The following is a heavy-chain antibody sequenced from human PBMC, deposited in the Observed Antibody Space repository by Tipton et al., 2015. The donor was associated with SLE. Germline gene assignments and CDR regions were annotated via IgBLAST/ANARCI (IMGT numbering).Heavy chain of an antibody. CDR1: GYSISSDYY. V-gene: IGHV4-38-2*02. J-gene: IGHJ4*02. CDR2: IYHSGST. Sequence: TLSLTCTVSGYSISSDYYWGRIRQPPGKGLEWIGSIYHSGSTHYNPSLKSRVSISVDTSKNQFSLKLSSVTAADTAVYYCARDLTGLGFDYWGQGTLVTVSS. CDR3: ARDLTGLGFDY. D-gene: IGHD1-20*01.